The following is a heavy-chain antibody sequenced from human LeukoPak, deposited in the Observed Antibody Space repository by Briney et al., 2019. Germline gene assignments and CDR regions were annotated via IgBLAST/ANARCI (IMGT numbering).Heavy chain of an antibody. Sequence: ASVKVSCKASGYTFTGYYMHWVRQAPGQGLEWMGWINPNSGGTNYAQKFQGRVTMTRDTSISTAYMELSSLRSEDTAVYYCARGEGSSWYSGRGDYWGQGTLVTVSS. CDR1: GYTFTGYY. CDR2: INPNSGGT. V-gene: IGHV1-2*02. D-gene: IGHD6-13*01. CDR3: ARGEGSSWYSGRGDY. J-gene: IGHJ4*02.